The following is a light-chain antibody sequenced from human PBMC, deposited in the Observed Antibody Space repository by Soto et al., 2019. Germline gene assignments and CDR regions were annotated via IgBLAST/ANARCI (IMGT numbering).Light chain of an antibody. CDR2: GAS. Sequence: EIVMTQSPATLAVSPGERATLSCRASQSVSSNLAWYQQKPGQAPRLLIYGASTRATGIPARFSGSGSGTEFTLTISSLQSEDFAGYYCQQRSNWPPWTFGQGTKVEIK. J-gene: IGKJ1*01. V-gene: IGKV3-15*01. CDR3: QQRSNWPPWT. CDR1: QSVSSN.